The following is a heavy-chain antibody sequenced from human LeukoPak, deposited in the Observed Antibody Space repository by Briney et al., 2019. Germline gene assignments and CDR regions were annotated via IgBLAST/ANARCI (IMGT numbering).Heavy chain of an antibody. Sequence: PGGSLRLSCAASGFTFSSYGMHWVRQAPGKGLEWVAVIWYGGSNKYYADSVKGRFTISRDNSKNTLYLQMNSLRAEDTAVYYCAKDLGYFEAWGQGTLVTVSS. J-gene: IGHJ5*02. V-gene: IGHV3-33*06. CDR2: IWYGGSNK. CDR3: AKDLGYFEA. CDR1: GFTFSSYG. D-gene: IGHD3-9*01.